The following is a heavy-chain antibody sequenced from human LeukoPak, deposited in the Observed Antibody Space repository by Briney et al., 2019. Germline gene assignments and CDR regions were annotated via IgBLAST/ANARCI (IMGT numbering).Heavy chain of an antibody. V-gene: IGHV3-43*02. Sequence: AGGSLRLSCAAPGFMFHDYAIHWVRHAPGKGLEWVSLTSGDGGSTFYADSVKGRFTISRDNSKNSLYLQMNSLRSDDTALYYCARESESSGWYDYWGQGTLVTVSS. CDR3: ARESESSGWYDY. J-gene: IGHJ4*02. D-gene: IGHD6-19*01. CDR1: GFMFHDYA. CDR2: TSGDGGST.